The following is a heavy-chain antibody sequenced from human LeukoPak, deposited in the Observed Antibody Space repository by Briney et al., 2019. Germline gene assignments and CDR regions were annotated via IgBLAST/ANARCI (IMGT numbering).Heavy chain of an antibody. CDR1: GFTFSSHW. CDR3: ASSPLMVRGVVFDY. J-gene: IGHJ4*02. D-gene: IGHD3-10*01. CDR2: INSDGSST. Sequence: GGSLRLSCAASGFTFSSHWMHWVRQAPGKGLVWVSRINSDGSSTSYADSVKGRFTISRDNAKNTLYLQMNSLRAEDTAVYYCASSPLMVRGVVFDYWGQGTLVTVSS. V-gene: IGHV3-74*01.